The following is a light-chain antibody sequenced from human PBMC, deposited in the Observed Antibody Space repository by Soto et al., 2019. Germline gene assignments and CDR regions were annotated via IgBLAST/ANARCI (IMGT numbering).Light chain of an antibody. Sequence: EIVMTQSPATLSVSPGERATLSCRASQSVNSTLAWYQQKPGRAPRLLIYGASTRATGIPARFSGSGSGTEFTLTISSLQSEDVGVYYCQQYNNWPPSTFGQGTRLEIK. CDR2: GAS. J-gene: IGKJ5*01. V-gene: IGKV3-15*01. CDR3: QQYNNWPPST. CDR1: QSVNST.